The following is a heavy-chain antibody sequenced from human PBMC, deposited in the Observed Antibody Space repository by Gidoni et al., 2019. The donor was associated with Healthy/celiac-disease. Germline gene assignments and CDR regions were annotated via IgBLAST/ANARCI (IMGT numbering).Heavy chain of an antibody. D-gene: IGHD4-4*01. CDR1: GFTFSSFS. CDR3: ATSKGPCGR. J-gene: IGHJ4*02. Sequence: ASGFTFSSFSMNWVRQAPGKGLEWVASISSSSSYRYYADSVKGRFTISRDTAKNSRYLQMNSMRADDTAGDYCATSKGPCGRWGQGTLVTVSS. CDR2: ISSSSSYR. V-gene: IGHV3-21*01.